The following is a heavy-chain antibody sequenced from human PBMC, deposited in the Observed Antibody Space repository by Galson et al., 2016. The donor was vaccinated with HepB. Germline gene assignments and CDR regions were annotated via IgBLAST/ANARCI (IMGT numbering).Heavy chain of an antibody. CDR3: AREIPSRGKSDY. CDR2: IKQDGSEK. CDR1: GFTFSSYW. D-gene: IGHD3-10*01. V-gene: IGHV3-7*01. Sequence: SLRLSCAASGFTFSSYWLSCVRQAPGKGLEWLANIKQDGSEKYYVDSVRGRFTISRDNAKNSLYLQRNSLRDEDTAVYYCAREIPSRGKSDYWGQGTLVTVSS. J-gene: IGHJ4*02.